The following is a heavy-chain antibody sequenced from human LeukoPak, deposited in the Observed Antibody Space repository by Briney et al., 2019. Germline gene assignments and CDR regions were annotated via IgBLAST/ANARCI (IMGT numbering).Heavy chain of an antibody. CDR1: GGSIGSTNHY. CDR3: ARIPTNAVPSAHNGFDI. V-gene: IGHV4-39*01. Sequence: PSETLPLTCTVSGGSIGSTNHYWGWIRQPPGKGLEWIANIYYSGSTYYNPSLKSRVTISVDTSKNQFSLRLNSVTAADTSIYYCARIPTNAVPSAHNGFDIWGQGTMLTVSS. D-gene: IGHD6-19*01. J-gene: IGHJ3*02. CDR2: IYYSGST.